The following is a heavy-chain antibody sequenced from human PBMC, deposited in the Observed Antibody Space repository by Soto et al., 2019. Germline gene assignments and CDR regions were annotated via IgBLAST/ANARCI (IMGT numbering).Heavy chain of an antibody. D-gene: IGHD6-13*01. J-gene: IGHJ6*02. V-gene: IGHV3-7*01. CDR2: IKQDGSEK. CDR3: ARIASAGRGWDV. Sequence: VQLVESGGGLVQPGGSLRLSCAASGFTFSSYWMSWVRQAPVKGLEWGGTIKQDGSEKNYVDFVKGRFTISRDNAKISLYLQMNSLRAEDTAVYYCARIASAGRGWDVWGQGTTVVVSS. CDR1: GFTFSSYW.